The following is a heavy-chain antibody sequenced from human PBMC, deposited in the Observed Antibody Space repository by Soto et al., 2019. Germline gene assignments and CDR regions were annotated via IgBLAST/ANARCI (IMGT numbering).Heavy chain of an antibody. CDR2: ISSSSSYI. CDR1: GFTFSSYS. Sequence: EVQLVESGGGLVKPGGSLRLSCAASGFTFSSYSMNWVRQAPGKGLEWVSSISSSSSYIYYADSVKGRFTISRDNANNSLYLQMNSLRAEDTAVYYCARDLGYYDSSGRRSAFDIWGQGTMVTVSS. D-gene: IGHD3-22*01. J-gene: IGHJ3*02. V-gene: IGHV3-21*01. CDR3: ARDLGYYDSSGRRSAFDI.